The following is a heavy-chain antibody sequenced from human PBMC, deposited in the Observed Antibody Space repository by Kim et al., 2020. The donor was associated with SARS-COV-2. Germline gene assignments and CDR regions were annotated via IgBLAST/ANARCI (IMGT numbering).Heavy chain of an antibody. J-gene: IGHJ4*02. V-gene: IGHV1-3*01. CDR1: GYTFTSYA. D-gene: IGHD6-13*01. CDR2: INAGNGNT. Sequence: ASVKVSCKASGYTFTSYAMHWVRQAPGQRLEWMGWINAGNGNTKYSQKFQGRVTITRDTSASTAYMELSSLRSEDTAVYYCARGGAAAEEGWYYFDYWGQGTLVTVSS. CDR3: ARGGAAAEEGWYYFDY.